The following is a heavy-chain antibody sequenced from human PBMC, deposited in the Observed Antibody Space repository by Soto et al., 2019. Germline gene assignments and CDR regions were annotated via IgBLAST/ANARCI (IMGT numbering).Heavy chain of an antibody. V-gene: IGHV4-59*01. CDR3: AIRGSYGSYYYGMDV. D-gene: IGHD5-18*01. CDR2: IYYSGST. CDR1: GGSISSYY. J-gene: IGHJ6*02. Sequence: SETLSLTCTVSGGSISSYYWSWIRQPPGKGLEWIGYIYYSGSTNYNPSLKSRVTISVDTSKNQFSLKLSSVTAADTAVYYCAIRGSYGSYYYGMDVWGQGTTVTVSS.